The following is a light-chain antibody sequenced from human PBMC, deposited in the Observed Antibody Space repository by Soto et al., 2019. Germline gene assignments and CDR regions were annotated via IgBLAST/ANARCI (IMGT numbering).Light chain of an antibody. CDR1: SSDVGGYNY. CDR3: SSYAGTHVV. Sequence: QSALTQPPSASGSPGQSVTVSCTGTSSDVGGYNYVSWYQQHPDKAPKLMIYDVSTRPSGVPDRFSGSRSGNTASLIVSGVQDEDEAYYYSSSYAGTHVVFGTGTKLTVL. V-gene: IGLV2-8*01. CDR2: DVS. J-gene: IGLJ1*01.